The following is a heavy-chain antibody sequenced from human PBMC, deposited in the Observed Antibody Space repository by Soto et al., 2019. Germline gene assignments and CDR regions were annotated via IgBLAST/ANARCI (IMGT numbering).Heavy chain of an antibody. CDR2: IWYDGSNK. D-gene: IGHD5-12*01. CDR3: ARDPGTEDGYNSNYFDY. Sequence: GGSLRLSCAASGFTFSSYGMHWVRQAPGKGLEWVAVIWYDGSNKYYADSVKGRFTISRDNSKNTLYLQMNSLRAEDTAVYYCARDPGTEDGYNSNYFDYWGQGTLVTVSS. CDR1: GFTFSSYG. J-gene: IGHJ4*02. V-gene: IGHV3-33*01.